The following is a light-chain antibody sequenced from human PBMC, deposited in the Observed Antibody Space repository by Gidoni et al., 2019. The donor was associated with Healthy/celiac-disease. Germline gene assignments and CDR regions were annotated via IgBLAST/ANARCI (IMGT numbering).Light chain of an antibody. CDR3: QTWGTGIHGV. CDR2: LNSDGSH. Sequence: QLVLTQSPSASASLGASVKLTCTLSSGHSSYAIAWHPQQTEKGPRYLMKLNSDGSHSKGDGIPDRFSGSSSGAERYLTISSLQSEDEADYYCQTWGTGIHGVFGGGTKLTVL. V-gene: IGLV4-69*01. J-gene: IGLJ2*01. CDR1: SGHSSYA.